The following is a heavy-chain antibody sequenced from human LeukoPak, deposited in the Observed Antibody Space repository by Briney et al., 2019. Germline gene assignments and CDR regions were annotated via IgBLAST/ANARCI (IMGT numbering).Heavy chain of an antibody. CDR1: GGSFSSHY. Sequence: SETLSLTCTVSGGSFSSHYWSWIRQPPGMGLEWIGFINYGGDINYNPSLKSRVTISVDTSKSQFSLRLRFLTAADTAVYYCARGGASSQPFDYWGQGTLVTVSS. CDR3: ARGGASSQPFDY. J-gene: IGHJ4*02. D-gene: IGHD6-13*01. V-gene: IGHV4-59*11. CDR2: INYGGDI.